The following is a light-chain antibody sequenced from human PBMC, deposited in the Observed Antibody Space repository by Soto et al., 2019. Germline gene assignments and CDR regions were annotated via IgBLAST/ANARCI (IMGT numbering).Light chain of an antibody. CDR3: QQYNDWPPACT. CDR1: QSINKN. CDR2: RAS. Sequence: EIVMTQSPAALSVSPGERATLSCRASQSINKNLAWYQQKPGQAPRLLMYRASTRATGLPARFSGSGYGTEFTLTISSLQSEDFAVYFCQQYNDWPPACTFGQGTKLEIK. J-gene: IGKJ2*02. V-gene: IGKV3-15*01.